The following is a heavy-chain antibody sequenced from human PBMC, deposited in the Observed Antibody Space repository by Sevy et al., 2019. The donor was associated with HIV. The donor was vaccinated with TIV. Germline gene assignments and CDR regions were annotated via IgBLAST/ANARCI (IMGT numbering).Heavy chain of an antibody. CDR1: GASISSYY. V-gene: IGHV4-59*01. Sequence: SETLSLTCTVSGASISSYYWSWIRQPPGRGLEWIGYISYSGSTTYHPSLKSRVTIALDSSENQFALNLNSVTAAETAFYDCARTPATTVVAYYFQEHNYYFDYWGQGALVTVSS. D-gene: IGHD4-17*01. CDR2: ISYSGST. J-gene: IGHJ4*02. CDR3: ARTPATTVVAYYFQEHNYYFDY.